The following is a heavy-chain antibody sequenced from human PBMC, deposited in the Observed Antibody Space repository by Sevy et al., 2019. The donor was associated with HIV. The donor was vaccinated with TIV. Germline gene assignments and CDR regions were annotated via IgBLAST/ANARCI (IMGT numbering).Heavy chain of an antibody. Sequence: VGSLRLSCAASGFTFRNYVMNWVRQPPGKGLEWVSVISDDGGTTYYADSVKGRFTISRDDSKSTLYLQMNSLRVEDTAVYFCAKRVAGALAALDIWGQGTMVTVSS. J-gene: IGHJ3*02. CDR2: ISDDGGTT. CDR3: AKRVAGALAALDI. D-gene: IGHD3-10*01. CDR1: GFTFRNYV. V-gene: IGHV3-23*01.